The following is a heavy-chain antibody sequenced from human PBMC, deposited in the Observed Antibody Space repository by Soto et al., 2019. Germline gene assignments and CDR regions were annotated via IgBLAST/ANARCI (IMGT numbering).Heavy chain of an antibody. CDR1: GGSISSYY. CDR3: ARAFSSGGSCDWFDP. Sequence: SETLSLTCTVSGGSISSYYWSWIRQPPGKGLEWIGYIYYSGSTNYNPSLKSRVTISVDTSKNQFSLKLSSVTAADTAVYYCARAFSSGGSCDWFDPWGQGTLVTVSS. D-gene: IGHD2-15*01. CDR2: IYYSGST. J-gene: IGHJ5*02. V-gene: IGHV4-59*01.